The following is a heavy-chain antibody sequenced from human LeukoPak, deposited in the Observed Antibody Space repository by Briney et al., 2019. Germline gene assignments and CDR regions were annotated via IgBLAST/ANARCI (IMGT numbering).Heavy chain of an antibody. D-gene: IGHD4-17*01. Sequence: SETLSLTCAVSDDSFSSHYWAWIRQPPGKGLEWIGYISYIGSTNYNPSLKSRVTISIDTSKNQFSLKLTSVTAADTAVYYCARDLVTVTKGFDIWGQGTMVSVSS. J-gene: IGHJ3*02. CDR3: ARDLVTVTKGFDI. CDR1: DDSFSSHY. V-gene: IGHV4-59*11. CDR2: ISYIGST.